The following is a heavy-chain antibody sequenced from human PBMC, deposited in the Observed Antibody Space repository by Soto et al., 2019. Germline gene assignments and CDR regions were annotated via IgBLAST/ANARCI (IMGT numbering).Heavy chain of an antibody. CDR2: ISVYRGNT. J-gene: IGHJ4*02. V-gene: IGHV1-18*04. CDR1: GYTFTSYG. CDR3: ARDRSSSDY. Sequence: SVKVSCKASGYTFTSYGISWVRQAPGQGLEWMGWISVYRGNTNYAQNLQGRVTMTIDTSTSTVYMELRNLTSDDKAVYYCARDRSSSDYWGQGTLVNV. D-gene: IGHD3-10*01.